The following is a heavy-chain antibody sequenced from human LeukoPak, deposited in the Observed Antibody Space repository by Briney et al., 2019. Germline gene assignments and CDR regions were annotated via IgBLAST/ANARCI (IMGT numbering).Heavy chain of an antibody. D-gene: IGHD5-12*01. CDR1: GFTFSSYW. CDR2: INSDGSST. Sequence: GGSLRLSCAASGFTFSSYWMHWVRQAPGQGLLWVSRINSDGSSTSYADSVKGRFTISRDNAKNTLYLQMNSLRAEDTAVYYCASYGGYDYWGQGTLVTVSS. J-gene: IGHJ4*02. CDR3: ASYGGYDY. V-gene: IGHV3-74*01.